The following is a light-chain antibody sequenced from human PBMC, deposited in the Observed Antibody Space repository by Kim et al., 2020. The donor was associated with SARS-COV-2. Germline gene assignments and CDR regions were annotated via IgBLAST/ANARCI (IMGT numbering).Light chain of an antibody. CDR1: RSNIGSNL. CDR2: ATN. J-gene: IGLJ1*01. Sequence: RVTISCSGSRSNIGSNLVYCNQQVPGTAPKLLIHATNQRSSGVPDRFSGSKSGTSASLAISGLLSEDEADYYCAAWDESLSGHYVFGTGTKVTVL. CDR3: AAWDESLSGHYV. V-gene: IGLV1-47*01.